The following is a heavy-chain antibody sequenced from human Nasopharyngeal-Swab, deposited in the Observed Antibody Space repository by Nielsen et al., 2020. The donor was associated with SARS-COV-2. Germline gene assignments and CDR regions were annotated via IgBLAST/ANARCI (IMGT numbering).Heavy chain of an antibody. D-gene: IGHD5-18*01. Sequence: GGSLRLTCAASGFTFSSNGMHWVCQAPGKGLEWVAVISYDGSNNYYADSVKGRFTISRDNSKNTLYLQMDSLRAEDTAVYYCAKPETGIQLWSTEPLDYWGQGTLVTVSS. CDR3: AKPETGIQLWSTEPLDY. J-gene: IGHJ4*02. CDR1: GFTFSSNG. V-gene: IGHV3-30*18. CDR2: ISYDGSNN.